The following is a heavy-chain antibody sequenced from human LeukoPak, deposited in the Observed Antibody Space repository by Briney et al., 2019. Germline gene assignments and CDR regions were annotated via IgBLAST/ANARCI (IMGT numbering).Heavy chain of an antibody. V-gene: IGHV1-2*02. D-gene: IGHD3-22*01. CDR1: GYSFTGYF. J-gene: IGHJ4*02. Sequence: GASVKVSCKASGYSFTGYFIHWVRQAPGQGLEWMGCIDPNSGDTKYAQKFQGRVSMPRDTSTRTAYMELSRLRSDDTAVYFCATSGSTGYSLDYWGQGTLVTVSS. CDR2: IDPNSGDT. CDR3: ATSGSTGYSLDY.